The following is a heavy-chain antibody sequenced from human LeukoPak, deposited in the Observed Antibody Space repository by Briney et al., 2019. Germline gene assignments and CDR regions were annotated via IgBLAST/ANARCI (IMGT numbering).Heavy chain of an antibody. J-gene: IGHJ5*02. CDR2: IYYSGSN. Sequence: SETLSLTCTVSGGSISSSSYYWGWIRQPPGKGLEWIGSIYYSGSNYYNPSLKSRVTISVDTSKNQFSLKLSSVTAADTAVYYCAREYITMIVVVIHNWFDPWGQGTLVTVSS. V-gene: IGHV4-39*02. D-gene: IGHD3-22*01. CDR1: GGSISSSSYY. CDR3: AREYITMIVVVIHNWFDP.